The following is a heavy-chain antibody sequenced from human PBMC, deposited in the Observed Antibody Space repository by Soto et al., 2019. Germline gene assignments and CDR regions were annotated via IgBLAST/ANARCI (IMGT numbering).Heavy chain of an antibody. CDR3: ARVSPLGVGYGDYVPDY. V-gene: IGHV4-34*01. J-gene: IGHJ4*02. D-gene: IGHD4-17*01. Sequence: SETLSLTCAVYGGSFSGYYWSWIRQPPGKGLEWIGEINHSGSTNYNPSLKSRVTISVDTSKNQFSLKLSSVTAADTAVYYCARVSPLGVGYGDYVPDYWGQGTLVTVSS. CDR2: INHSGST. CDR1: GGSFSGYY.